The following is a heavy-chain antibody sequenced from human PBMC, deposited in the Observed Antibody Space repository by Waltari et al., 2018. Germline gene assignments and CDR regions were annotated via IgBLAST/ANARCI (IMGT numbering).Heavy chain of an antibody. CDR3: ARGVVHDYGDYASDY. D-gene: IGHD4-17*01. V-gene: IGHV1-2*02. J-gene: IGHJ4*02. CDR1: GYTFTGYY. Sequence: QVQLVQSGAEVKKPGASVKVSCKASGYTFTGYYMHWVRQAPGQGLEWRGWINPNSGGTNYAQKFQGRVTMTRDTSISTAYMELSRLRSDDTAVYYCARGVVHDYGDYASDYWGQGTLVTVSS. CDR2: INPNSGGT.